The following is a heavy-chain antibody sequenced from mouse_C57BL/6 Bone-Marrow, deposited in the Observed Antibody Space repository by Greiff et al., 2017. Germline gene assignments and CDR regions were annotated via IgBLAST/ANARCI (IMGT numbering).Heavy chain of an antibody. V-gene: IGHV5-4*01. CDR1: GFTFSSYA. CDR3: ARDGPFYYGSSPFAY. CDR2: ISDGGSYT. D-gene: IGHD1-1*01. J-gene: IGHJ3*01. Sequence: EVMLVASGGGLVKPGGSLKLSCAASGFTFSSYAMSWVRQTPEKRLEWVATISDGGSYTYYPDNVKGRFTISRDNAKNNLYLQMSHLKSEDTAMYYCARDGPFYYGSSPFAYWGQGTLVTVSA.